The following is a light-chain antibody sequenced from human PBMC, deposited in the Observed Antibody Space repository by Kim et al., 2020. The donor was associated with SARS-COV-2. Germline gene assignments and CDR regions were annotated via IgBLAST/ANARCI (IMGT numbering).Light chain of an antibody. V-gene: IGLV3-19*01. J-gene: IGLJ2*01. CDR1: SLRSNY. Sequence: SSELTQDPAVSVALGQTVRITCQGDSLRSNYVSWYQQKPGQATVLVIYGKNNRPSGIPDRFSGSSSGNTASLNITGAQAEDEADYYCNSRDSSGNHVVFG. CDR3: NSRDSSGNHVV. CDR2: GKN.